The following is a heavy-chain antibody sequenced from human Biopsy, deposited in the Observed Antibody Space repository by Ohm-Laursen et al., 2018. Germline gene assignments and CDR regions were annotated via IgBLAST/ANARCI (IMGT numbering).Heavy chain of an antibody. D-gene: IGHD2-8*01. J-gene: IGHJ4*02. CDR3: ARDPLNGHKHFDY. Sequence: SVKVSCKVSGYTLTALSMHWMRQAPGQGLEWLGYINCKTGATNYAQKFQGTVTMTRDTSISTAYLALGSLRSADTAIYYCARDPLNGHKHFDYWGQGSLVTVSS. V-gene: IGHV1-2*02. CDR1: GYTLTALS. CDR2: INCKTGAT.